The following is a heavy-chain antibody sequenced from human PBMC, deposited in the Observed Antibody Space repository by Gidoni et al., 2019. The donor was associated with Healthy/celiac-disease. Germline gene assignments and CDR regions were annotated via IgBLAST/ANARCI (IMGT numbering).Heavy chain of an antibody. CDR2: IIPIFGTA. CDR1: GGTFSSYA. D-gene: IGHD6-6*01. Sequence: QVQLVQSGAEVKKPGSWVKVSCEASGGTFSSYAISWVRQAPGQGLEWMGGIIPIFGTANYAQKFQGRVTITADESTSTAYMELSSLRSEDTAVYYCASQYIAAVSHTRRFDPWGQGTLVTVSS. CDR3: ASQYIAAVSHTRRFDP. J-gene: IGHJ5*02. V-gene: IGHV1-69*01.